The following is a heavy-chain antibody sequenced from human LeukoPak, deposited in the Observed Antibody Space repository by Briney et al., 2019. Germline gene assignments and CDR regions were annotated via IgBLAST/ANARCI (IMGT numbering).Heavy chain of an antibody. J-gene: IGHJ4*02. CDR2: IFYSGDT. V-gene: IGHV4-39*01. CDR3: ARLGGYSYGSSYYFDY. D-gene: IGHD5-18*01. CDR1: GGSISSSNYY. Sequence: SETLSLTCTVSGGSISSSNYYWGWIRQPPGKGLEWIGNIFYSGDTYYNPSLKSRVTISVDTSKNQFSLRLSSVTAADTAVYYCARLGGYSYGSSYYFDYWGQGTLVTVSS.